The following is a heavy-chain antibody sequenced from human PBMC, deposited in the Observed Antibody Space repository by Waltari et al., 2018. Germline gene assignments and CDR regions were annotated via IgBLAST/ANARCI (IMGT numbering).Heavy chain of an antibody. CDR2: TSSASSFI. J-gene: IGHJ4*02. CDR1: GFIFSASS. V-gene: IGHV3-21*02. CDR3: ARIRDDPFYGGSGYSSA. D-gene: IGHD3-22*01. Sequence: EVQLVASGGGLVMPGESLRLSFVKAGFIFSASSLIWVRKSPGKGLEWVASTSSASSFIYYGESVKGRFTISRDNAKSLLYLQMNSLRVEDTAVYYCARIRDDPFYGGSGYSSAWGQGTLVVVSS.